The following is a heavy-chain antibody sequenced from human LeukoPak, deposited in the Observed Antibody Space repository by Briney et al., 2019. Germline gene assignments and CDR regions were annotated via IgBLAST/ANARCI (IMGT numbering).Heavy chain of an antibody. CDR2: TSYSGST. Sequence: SETLSLTCTVSGGSFSSSSYFWGWIRQPPGKGLELIWTTSYSGSTYSNTSLKSRVTISVDTSKNQFSLKLRSVTDADTAVYYCAKEYVGRLFYYGMDVWGQGTTLTVSS. D-gene: IGHD1-26*01. V-gene: IGHV4-39*02. CDR1: GGSFSSSSYF. J-gene: IGHJ6*02. CDR3: AKEYVGRLFYYGMDV.